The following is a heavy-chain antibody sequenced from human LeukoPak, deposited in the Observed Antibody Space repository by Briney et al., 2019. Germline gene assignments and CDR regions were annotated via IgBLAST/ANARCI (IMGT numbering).Heavy chain of an antibody. V-gene: IGHV4-4*02. D-gene: IGHD3-9*01. CDR1: GVSISSTEW. CDR2: IHRDGRT. Sequence: KTSGTLSLTCAVSGVSISSTEWWIWVRQPPGQGLEWIGEIHRDGRTRYNPSLTSRLSMSIDYSKNQFSLKVSSVGAADTAIYYCGKTDIWFNPIDSWGPGSLVIVSS. J-gene: IGHJ4*02. CDR3: GKTDIWFNPIDS.